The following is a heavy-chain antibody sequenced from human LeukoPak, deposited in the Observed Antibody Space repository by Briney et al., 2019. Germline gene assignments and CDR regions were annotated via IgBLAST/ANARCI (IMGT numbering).Heavy chain of an antibody. V-gene: IGHV4-34*01. CDR3: ARGSWFGRGMDV. CDR2: INHSGST. Sequence: SETLSLTCAVYGGSFSGYYWSWIRQPPGKGLEWIGEINHSGSTNYNPSLKSRVTISVDTSKNQFSLKLSSVTAADTAVYYCARGSWFGRGMDVWGKVTTVTVSS. CDR1: GGSFSGYY. J-gene: IGHJ6*04. D-gene: IGHD3-10*01.